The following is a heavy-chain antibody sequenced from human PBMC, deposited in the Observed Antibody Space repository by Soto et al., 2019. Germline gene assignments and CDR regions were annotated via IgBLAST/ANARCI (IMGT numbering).Heavy chain of an antibody. CDR3: ARDTTTLSYMDV. D-gene: IGHD1-26*01. Sequence: SETLSLTCTVSGGSISSGGYYWSWIRQHPGKGLEWIGYIYYSGSTYYNPSLKSRVTISVDTSKNQFSLKLSSVTAADTAVYYCARDTTTLSYMDVWGKGTTVT. J-gene: IGHJ6*03. V-gene: IGHV4-31*03. CDR2: IYYSGST. CDR1: GGSISSGGYY.